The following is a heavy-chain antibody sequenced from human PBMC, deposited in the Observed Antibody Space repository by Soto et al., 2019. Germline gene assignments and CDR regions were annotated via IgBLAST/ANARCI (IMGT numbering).Heavy chain of an antibody. J-gene: IGHJ4*02. CDR1: GGSVSSGSYY. V-gene: IGHV4-61*01. Sequence: QVQLQESGPGLVKPSETLSLTCTVSGGSVSSGSYYWSWIRQPPGKGLEWIGYIYYSGSTNYNPSLKSRVTISVDTSKNQFSLKLSSVTAADTAVYYCARGPWEEWLDEYYFDYWGQGTLVTVSS. CDR3: ARGPWEEWLDEYYFDY. CDR2: IYYSGST. D-gene: IGHD6-19*01.